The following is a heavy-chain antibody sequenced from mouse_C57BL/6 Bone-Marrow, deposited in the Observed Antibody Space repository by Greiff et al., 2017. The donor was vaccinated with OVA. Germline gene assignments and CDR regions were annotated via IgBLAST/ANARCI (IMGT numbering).Heavy chain of an antibody. Sequence: QVHVKQSGAELVKPGASVKLSCKASGYTFTEYTIHWVKQRSGQGLEWIGWFYPGSGSIKYNEKFKDKATLTADKSSSTGYMELSRLTSEDSAVYFCARHEEWLTGPAWFAYWGQGTLVTVSA. J-gene: IGHJ3*01. D-gene: IGHD4-1*01. CDR1: GYTFTEYT. CDR3: ARHEEWLTGPAWFAY. CDR2: FYPGSGSI. V-gene: IGHV1-62-2*01.